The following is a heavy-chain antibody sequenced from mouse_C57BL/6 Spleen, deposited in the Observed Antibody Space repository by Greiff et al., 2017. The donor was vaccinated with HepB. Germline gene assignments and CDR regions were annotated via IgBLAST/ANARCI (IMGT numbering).Heavy chain of an antibody. CDR1: GYTFTDYE. J-gene: IGHJ1*03. Sequence: VQLQQSGAELVRPGASVTLSCKASGYTFTDYEMHWVKQTPVHGLEWIGAIDPETGGTAYNQKFKGKAILTADKSSSTAYMELRSLTSEDSAVYYCTRENYGSSYWYFDVWGTGTTVTVSS. CDR2: IDPETGGT. CDR3: TRENYGSSYWYFDV. V-gene: IGHV1-15*01. D-gene: IGHD1-1*01.